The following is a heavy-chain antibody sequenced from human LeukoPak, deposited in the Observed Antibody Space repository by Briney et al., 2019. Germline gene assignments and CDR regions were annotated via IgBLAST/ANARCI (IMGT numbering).Heavy chain of an antibody. J-gene: IGHJ4*02. D-gene: IGHD3-22*01. V-gene: IGHV1-69*05. CDR1: GGTFRSYA. CDR3: ARSDYDSSSYPDY. Sequence: ASVKVSCTASGGTFRSYAISWVRQAPGQGLEWMGGIIPIFGTANYAQKLQGRVTMTTDTSTSTAYMELRSLRSDDTAVYYCARSDYDSSSYPDYWGQGTLVTVSS. CDR2: IIPIFGTA.